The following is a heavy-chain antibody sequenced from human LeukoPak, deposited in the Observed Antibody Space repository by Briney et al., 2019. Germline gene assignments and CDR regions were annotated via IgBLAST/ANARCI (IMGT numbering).Heavy chain of an antibody. V-gene: IGHV4-31*03. CDR1: GGSISSGGYY. CDR3: ARAITGDSVYFDY. D-gene: IGHD7-27*01. CDR2: IYYSGST. Sequence: SQTLSLTCTVSGGSISSGGYYWSWIRQHPGKGLEWIGYIYYSGSTYYNPSLKSRVTISVDTSKNQFSLKLSSVTAADTAVYYCARAITGDSVYFDYWGQGTLVTVSS. J-gene: IGHJ4*02.